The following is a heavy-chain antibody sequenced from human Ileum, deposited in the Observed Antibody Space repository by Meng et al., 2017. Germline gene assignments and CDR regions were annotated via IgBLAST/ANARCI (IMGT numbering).Heavy chain of an antibody. D-gene: IGHD6-19*01. V-gene: IGHV3-33*01. CDR3: ARDSSVWNYLDY. J-gene: IGHJ4*02. Sequence: VRCGAGVVQPGGPLRSSWAASGFTFSNYGMHWVRQAPGKGLEWVAVIWYDGSNKDYADSLKGRFTISRDNSKNTLHLQMNSLRAEDTAVYYCARDSSVWNYLDYWGQGTLVTVSS. CDR1: GFTFSNYG. CDR2: IWYDGSNK.